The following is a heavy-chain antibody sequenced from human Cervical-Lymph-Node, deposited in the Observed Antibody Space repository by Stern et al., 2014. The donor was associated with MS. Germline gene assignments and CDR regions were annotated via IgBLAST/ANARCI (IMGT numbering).Heavy chain of an antibody. CDR3: ARVTRHFENRLYFGMDV. CDR1: GYTFNAYY. D-gene: IGHD1-14*01. V-gene: IGHV1-2*06. CDR2: INPNSGET. Sequence: VQLVESAAEVKKPGASVKVSCEASGYTFNAYYIHWVRQAPGRGLEWIGRINPNSGETKYAQKVQDRVTMTRDTSNTAYMELSRVTSDDTAVFYCARVTRHFENRLYFGMDVWGQGTTVTVSS. J-gene: IGHJ6*02.